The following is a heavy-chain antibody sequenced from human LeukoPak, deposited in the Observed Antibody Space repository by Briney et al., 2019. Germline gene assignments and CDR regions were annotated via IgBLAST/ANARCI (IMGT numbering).Heavy chain of an antibody. Sequence: PSETLSLTCGVSGGSIGSGGYSWSWIRQPPGKGLEWIGYINHSGSTYYNPSLKSRVTISLDRSKNQFSLKLSSVTAADTAVYYCASSVDYDYYYYGMDVWGQGTTVTVSS. D-gene: IGHD4-17*01. J-gene: IGHJ6*02. V-gene: IGHV4-30-2*01. CDR2: INHSGST. CDR1: GGSIGSGGYS. CDR3: ASSVDYDYYYYGMDV.